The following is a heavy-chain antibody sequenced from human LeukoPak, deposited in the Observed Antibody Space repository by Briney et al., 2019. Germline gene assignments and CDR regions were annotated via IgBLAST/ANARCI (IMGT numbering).Heavy chain of an antibody. CDR3: ATMIDKPFDY. Sequence: PGGSLRLSCAASGFTVSSNYMSWVRQAPGKGLEWIGEINHSGSTNYNPSLKSRVTISVDTSKNQFSLKLSSVTAADTAVYYCATMIDKPFDYWGQGTLVTVSS. CDR1: GFTVSSNY. J-gene: IGHJ4*02. V-gene: IGHV4-34*08. D-gene: IGHD3-22*01. CDR2: INHSGST.